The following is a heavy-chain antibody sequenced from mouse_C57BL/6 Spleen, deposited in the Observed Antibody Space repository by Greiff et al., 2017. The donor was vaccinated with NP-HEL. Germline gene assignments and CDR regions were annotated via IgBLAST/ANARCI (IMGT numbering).Heavy chain of an antibody. J-gene: IGHJ2*01. V-gene: IGHV1-72*01. CDR1: GYTFTSYW. Sequence: QVQLQQPGAELVKPGASVKLSCKASGYTFTSYWMHWVKQRPGRGLEWIGRIDPNSGGTKYNETFKSKATLTVDKPSSTAYMQLSSLTAEDSAVYYGALNTTVVAKDDVDYWGQGTTLTVSS. CDR3: ALNTTVVAKDDVDY. CDR2: IDPNSGGT. D-gene: IGHD1-1*01.